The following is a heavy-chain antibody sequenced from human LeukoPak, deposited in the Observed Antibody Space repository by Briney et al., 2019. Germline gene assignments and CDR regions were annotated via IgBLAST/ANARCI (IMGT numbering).Heavy chain of an antibody. CDR1: GFTFSNYG. CDR2: ISGSGGST. V-gene: IGHV3-23*01. CDR3: AKVSQTVAGTEDY. Sequence: PGGSLRPSFAASGFTFSNYGMGWVRQAPGKGLEWVSAISGSGGSTYYADSVKGRFTISRDNSKNTLYLQMNSLRAEDTAVYYCAKVSQTVAGTEDYWGQGTLVTVSS. J-gene: IGHJ4*02. D-gene: IGHD6-19*01.